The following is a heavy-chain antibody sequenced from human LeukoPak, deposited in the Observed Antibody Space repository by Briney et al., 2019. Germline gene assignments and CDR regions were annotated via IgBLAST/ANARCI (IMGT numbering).Heavy chain of an antibody. CDR3: ARDGGPYCSGGSCYVSNWFDP. CDR1: GFTFSTYT. D-gene: IGHD2-15*01. J-gene: IGHJ5*02. CDR2: ISSSSSYI. Sequence: PGGSLRLSCAASGFTFSTYTMNWVRQAPGKGLEWVSSISSSSSYIAYSDSVKGRFIISRDNAKSSLYLQMNSLRAEDTAVYYCARDGGPYCSGGSCYVSNWFDPWGQGTLVTVSS. V-gene: IGHV3-21*01.